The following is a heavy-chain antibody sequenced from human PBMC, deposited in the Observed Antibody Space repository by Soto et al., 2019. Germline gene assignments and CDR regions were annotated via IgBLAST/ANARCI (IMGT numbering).Heavy chain of an antibody. CDR3: ARGHRSSSKIFAS. V-gene: IGHV3-15*01. CDR2: IKSKSAGGTT. CDR1: GFTFSNAW. J-gene: IGHJ4*02. D-gene: IGHD2-2*01. Sequence: EVQLVESGGGLVKPGGSVRLSCAASGFTFSNAWMSWVRQAPGKGLEWVGRIKSKSAGGTTEYDAPVKDRFTISRDDSNKTMYLQMNSLELEDTAVYYCARGHRSSSKIFASWGQGTLVPVSS.